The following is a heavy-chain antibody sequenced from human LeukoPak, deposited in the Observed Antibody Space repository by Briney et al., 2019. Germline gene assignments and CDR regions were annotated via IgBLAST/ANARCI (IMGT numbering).Heavy chain of an antibody. CDR1: GFSFSNYT. V-gene: IGHV3-9*01. D-gene: IGHD5-18*01. CDR3: AKEGDGYSYGYYYFDY. J-gene: IGHJ4*02. CDR2: ISWNSGSI. Sequence: GRSLRLSCAASGFSFSNYTMHWVRQAPGKGLEWVSGISWNSGSIGYADSVKGRFTISRDNAKNSLYLQMNSLRAEDTALYYCAKEGDGYSYGYYYFDYWGQGTLVTVSS.